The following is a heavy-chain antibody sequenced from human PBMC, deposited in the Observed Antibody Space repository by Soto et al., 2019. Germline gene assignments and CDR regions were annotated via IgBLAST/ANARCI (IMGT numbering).Heavy chain of an antibody. J-gene: IGHJ6*02. D-gene: IGHD5-12*01. V-gene: IGHV1-3*01. CDR2: ISAGNGNT. CDR3: ARNYDARYFYNYGMDV. CDR1: GYTFRSHA. Sequence: ASVKVSRKCSGYTFRSHAIHWVRQAPGQSLEWMGWISAGNGNTKYSEKFQGRVTLTRDTAARIAYMELNSLRSEDTAVYFCARNYDARYFYNYGMDVWGQGTTVTVSS.